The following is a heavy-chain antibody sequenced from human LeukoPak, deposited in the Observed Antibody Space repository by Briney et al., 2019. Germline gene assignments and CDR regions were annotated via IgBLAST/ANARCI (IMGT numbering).Heavy chain of an antibody. V-gene: IGHV3-7*01. Sequence: GGSLRLSCTASGFTFSDYWMTWVRQAPGKGPEWVANIKQDGSQRYYVDSVRGRFTISRDNAENSLFLQMNGLRAEDTAVYYCARRGGSSSRRSPIGYWGQGTLVTVSS. D-gene: IGHD6-6*01. CDR1: GFTFSDYW. J-gene: IGHJ4*02. CDR2: IKQDGSQR. CDR3: ARRGGSSSRRSPIGY.